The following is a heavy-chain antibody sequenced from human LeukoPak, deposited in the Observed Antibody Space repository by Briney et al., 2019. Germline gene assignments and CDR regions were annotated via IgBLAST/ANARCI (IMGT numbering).Heavy chain of an antibody. V-gene: IGHV4-39*01. CDR3: ARQIRYTYDPNWFHP. J-gene: IGHJ5*02. CDR1: GDSIAAPSYY. CDR2: IYYSGNT. D-gene: IGHD5-12*01. Sequence: SETLSLTCSVSGDSIAAPSYYWAWIRQPPGKGLVWIASIYYSGNTNYDPSLQSRVTISVDTSKNQFSLSLSSVTAADTAVYYCARQIRYTYDPNWFHPWGQGTLVTVSS.